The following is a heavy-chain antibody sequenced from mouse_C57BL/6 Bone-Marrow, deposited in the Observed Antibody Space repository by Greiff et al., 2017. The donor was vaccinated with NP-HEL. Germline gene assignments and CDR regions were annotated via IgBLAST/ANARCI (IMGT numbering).Heavy chain of an antibody. D-gene: IGHD2-4*01. CDR3: AYDYDGYYFDY. J-gene: IGHJ2*01. V-gene: IGHV1-82*01. Sequence: QVQLQQSGPELVKPGASVKISCKASGYAFSSSWMNWVKQRPGKGLEWIGRIYPGDGDTNYIGKFKGKATLTADKSSSTAYMQLSSLTSEDSAVYFCAYDYDGYYFDYWGQGTTLTVSS. CDR1: GYAFSSSW. CDR2: IYPGDGDT.